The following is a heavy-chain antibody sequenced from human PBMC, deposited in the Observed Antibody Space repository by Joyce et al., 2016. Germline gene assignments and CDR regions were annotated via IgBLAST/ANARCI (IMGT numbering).Heavy chain of an antibody. Sequence: HLQESGPGLVKPSETLSLTCTKSGDSFSGNSYYWSGIRQSPGKGLACIGFIYYSETARYNPALGGRLSISLGAAKQQFSLRLTSVTSADTAVYYCATSLPSRVGGFQFFGMDVWGQGTTVIVS. CDR1: GDSFSGNSYY. V-gene: IGHV4-61*01. CDR3: ATSLPSRVGGFQFFGMDV. D-gene: IGHD3-10*01. J-gene: IGHJ6*02. CDR2: IYYSETA.